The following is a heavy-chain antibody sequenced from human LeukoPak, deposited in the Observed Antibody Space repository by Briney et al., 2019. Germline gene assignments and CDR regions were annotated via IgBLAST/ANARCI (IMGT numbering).Heavy chain of an antibody. CDR1: GFTFNNYG. D-gene: IGHD6-19*01. CDR3: ASSGIAVAGIGFDY. V-gene: IGHV3-21*01. Sequence: GGSLRLSCAASGFTFNNYGMNWVRQAPGKGPEWVSSISSGSTFIYYADSLKGRFTISRDNAKNSLYLQMNSLRAEDTAMYYCASSGIAVAGIGFDYWGQGTLVTVSS. CDR2: ISSGSTFI. J-gene: IGHJ4*02.